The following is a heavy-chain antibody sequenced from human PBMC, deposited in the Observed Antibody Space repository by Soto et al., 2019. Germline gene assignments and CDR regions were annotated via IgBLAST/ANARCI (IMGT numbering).Heavy chain of an antibody. CDR2: IYYSGST. CDR3: ASRTILYCGGDCYSEYFQH. CDR1: GGSISSYY. D-gene: IGHD2-21*01. Sequence: QVQLQESGPGLVKPSETLSLTCTVSGGSISSYYWSWIRQPPGKGLEWIGYIYYSGSTNYNPSLKSRVTISVDTSKNQFSLKLSSVTAADTAVYYCASRTILYCGGDCYSEYFQHWGQGTLVTVSS. J-gene: IGHJ1*01. V-gene: IGHV4-59*08.